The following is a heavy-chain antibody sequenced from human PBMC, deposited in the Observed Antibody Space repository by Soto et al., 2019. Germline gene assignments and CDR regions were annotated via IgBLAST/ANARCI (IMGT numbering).Heavy chain of an antibody. CDR1: GFTFSSYA. D-gene: IGHD3-10*01. J-gene: IGHJ4*02. CDR3: AKGLRGSYGSGSYYPLVDY. CDR2: ISGSGGST. V-gene: IGHV3-23*01. Sequence: GGSLRLSCAASGFTFSSYAMSWVRQAPGKGLEWVSAISGSGGSTYYADSVKGRFTISRDNSKNTLYLQMNSLRAEDTAVYYCAKGLRGSYGSGSYYPLVDYWGQGTLVTVSS.